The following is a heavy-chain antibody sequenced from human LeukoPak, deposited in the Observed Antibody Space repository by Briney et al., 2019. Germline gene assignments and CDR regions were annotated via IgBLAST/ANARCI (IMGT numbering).Heavy chain of an antibody. V-gene: IGHV3-23*01. CDR3: AKGSSGSRPYYFDY. CDR2: ISGSGGST. J-gene: IGHJ4*02. D-gene: IGHD3-22*01. Sequence: GGSLRLSCAASGFTFRSNAMSWVRQAPGKGLEWVSTISGSGGSTYIADSVKGRFTISRDNSKNTLFLQMNSLSAEDTAVYYCAKGSSGSRPYYFDYWGQGTLVTVSS. CDR1: GFTFRSNA.